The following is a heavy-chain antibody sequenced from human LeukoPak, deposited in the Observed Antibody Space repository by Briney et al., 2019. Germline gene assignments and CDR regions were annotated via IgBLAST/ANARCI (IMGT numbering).Heavy chain of an antibody. Sequence: PGGSLRLSCAASGFTFSSYSMNWDRQAPGKGLEWVSSISSSSSYIYYADSVKGRFTISRDNAKDSLYLQMNSLRAEDTAVYYCARAISSSWSGRDYGMDVWGQGTTVTVSS. CDR3: ARAISSSWSGRDYGMDV. CDR2: ISSSSSYI. V-gene: IGHV3-21*01. CDR1: GFTFSSYS. J-gene: IGHJ6*02. D-gene: IGHD6-13*01.